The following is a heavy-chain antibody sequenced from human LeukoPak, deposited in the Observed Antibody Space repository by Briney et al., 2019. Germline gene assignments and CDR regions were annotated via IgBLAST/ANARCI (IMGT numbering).Heavy chain of an antibody. V-gene: IGHV3-9*01. CDR1: GFTFDDYA. J-gene: IGHJ4*02. CDR2: ISWNSGSI. CDR3: AKEDTPYGAIDY. Sequence: PGGSLRLSCAASGFTFDDYAMHWVRQAPGKGLEWVSGISWNSGSIGYADSVKGRFTISRDNSKNTLYLQMNSLRAEDTAVYYCAKEDTPYGAIDYWGQGTLVTVSS. D-gene: IGHD4-17*01.